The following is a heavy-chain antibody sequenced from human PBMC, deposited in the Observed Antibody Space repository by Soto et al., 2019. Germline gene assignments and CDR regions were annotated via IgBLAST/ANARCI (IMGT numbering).Heavy chain of an antibody. J-gene: IGHJ4*02. D-gene: IGHD4-17*01. CDR3: ARQGSDYGGNIGMPDY. CDR1: GYSFTSYW. Sequence: HGESLKISCKGSGYSFTSYWISWVRQMPGKGLEWMGRIDPSDSYTNYSPSFQGHVTISADKSISTAYLQWSSLKASDTAMYYCARQGSDYGGNIGMPDYWGQGTLVTVSS. CDR2: IDPSDSYT. V-gene: IGHV5-10-1*01.